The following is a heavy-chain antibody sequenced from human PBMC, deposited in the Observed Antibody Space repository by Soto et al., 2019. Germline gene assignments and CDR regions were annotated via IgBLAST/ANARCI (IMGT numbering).Heavy chain of an antibody. CDR1: GFTFSSYA. CDR2: ISYDGSNK. CDR3: ASSSRFGV. V-gene: IGHV3-30-3*01. Sequence: GGSLRLSCAASGFTFSSYAMHWVRQAPGKGLEWVAVISYDGSNKYYADSVKGRFTISRDNSKNTLYLQMNSLRAEDTAVYYCASSSRFGVWGQGTLVTVSS. D-gene: IGHD3-10*01. J-gene: IGHJ4*02.